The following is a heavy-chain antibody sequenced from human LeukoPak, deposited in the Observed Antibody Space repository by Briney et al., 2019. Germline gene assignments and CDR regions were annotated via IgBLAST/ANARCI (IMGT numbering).Heavy chain of an antibody. CDR2: IYPGDSDT. CDR1: GYSFTSYW. D-gene: IGHD3-22*01. CDR3: SRQAYYSNNRGYSSKGWFDP. Sequence: GESLKISCKGSGYSFTSYWIAWVRQMPGKGLEWMGVIYPGDSDTRYSPSFHGQVTISVDKSISTAYLQWSSLKASDTAMYYCSRQAYYSNNRGYSSKGWFDPWGQGTLVIVSS. V-gene: IGHV5-51*01. J-gene: IGHJ5*02.